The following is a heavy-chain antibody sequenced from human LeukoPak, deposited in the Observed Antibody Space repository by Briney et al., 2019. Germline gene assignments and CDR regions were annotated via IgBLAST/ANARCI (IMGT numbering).Heavy chain of an antibody. D-gene: IGHD1-26*01. J-gene: IGHJ4*02. Sequence: GGSLRLSCAASGFTFSSYAMHWVRQAPGKGLEWVGVISYDGSNKYYADSVKGRFTISRDNSKNTLYLQMNSLRAEDTAVYYCARDPVVGATAESFDYWGQGTLVTVSS. CDR3: ARDPVVGATAESFDY. CDR2: ISYDGSNK. CDR1: GFTFSSYA. V-gene: IGHV3-30*04.